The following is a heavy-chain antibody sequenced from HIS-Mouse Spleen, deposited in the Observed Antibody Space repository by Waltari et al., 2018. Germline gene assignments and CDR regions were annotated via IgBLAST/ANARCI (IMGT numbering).Heavy chain of an antibody. D-gene: IGHD6-6*01. Sequence: QVQLVESGGGVVQPGRSLRLSCAASGFTFSSYGMHWVRQAPGKGLEWVAVISYDGSNKYYADPVKGRFTISRDNSKNTLYLQMNSLRAEDTAVYYCAKDPKAARPPYYYYGMDVWGQGTTVTVSS. V-gene: IGHV3-30*18. J-gene: IGHJ6*02. CDR3: AKDPKAARPPYYYYGMDV. CDR2: ISYDGSNK. CDR1: GFTFSSYG.